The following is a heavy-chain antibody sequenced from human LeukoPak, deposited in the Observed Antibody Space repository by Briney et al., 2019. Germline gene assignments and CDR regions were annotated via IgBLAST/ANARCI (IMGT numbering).Heavy chain of an antibody. D-gene: IGHD3-10*01. J-gene: IGHJ3*02. CDR3: AKDPIWFGELLGHAFDI. Sequence: PGRSLRLSCAASGFTFSSYGMHWVRQAPGKGLEWVAVISYDGSNKYYADSVKGRFTISRDNSKNTLYLQMNSLRAEDTAVYYCAKDPIWFGELLGHAFDIWGQGTMVTVSS. CDR2: ISYDGSNK. V-gene: IGHV3-30*18. CDR1: GFTFSSYG.